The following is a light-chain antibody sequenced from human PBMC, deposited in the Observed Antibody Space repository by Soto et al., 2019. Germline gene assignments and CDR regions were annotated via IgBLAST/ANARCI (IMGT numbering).Light chain of an antibody. CDR2: TAS. J-gene: IGKJ1*01. CDR3: QQYNSYWT. V-gene: IGKV1-5*03. CDR1: QSISSW. Sequence: DIQMTQSPSTLSASVGDRVPITCRASQSISSWLAWYQQKPGKAPKLLIYTASSLESGVPSRFGGSGSGTEFTLTISSLPPDDFATYYCQQYNSYWTFGQGTKVEIK.